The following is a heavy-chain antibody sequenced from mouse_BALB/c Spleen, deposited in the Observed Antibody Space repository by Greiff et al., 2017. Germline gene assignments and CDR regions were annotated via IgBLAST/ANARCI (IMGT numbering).Heavy chain of an antibody. CDR3: TLYGNYYWFAY. J-gene: IGHJ3*01. D-gene: IGHD2-1*01. CDR1: GFTFSSYW. CDR2: IRLKSDNYAT. Sequence: EVQLVESGGGLVQPGGSMKLSCVASGFTFSSYWMSWVRQSPEKGLEWVAEIRLKSDNYATHYAESVKGKFTISRDDSKSRLYLQMNSLRAEDTGIYYCTLYGNYYWFAYWGQGTLVTVSA. V-gene: IGHV6-6*02.